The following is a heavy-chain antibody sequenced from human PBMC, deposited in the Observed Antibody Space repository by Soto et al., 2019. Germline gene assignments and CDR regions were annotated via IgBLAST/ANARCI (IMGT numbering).Heavy chain of an antibody. CDR1: GFTFSSYG. D-gene: IGHD3-22*01. Sequence: QVQLVESGGGVVQPGRSLRLSCAASGFTFSSYGMHWVRQAPGKGLEWIGEINHSGSTNYNPSLKSRVTISVDTSKNQFSLKLSSVTAADTAEYYCARGPPNYYDGSGYYLRARGYYYYGMDVWGQGTTVTVSS. CDR2: INHSGST. J-gene: IGHJ6*02. V-gene: IGHV4-34*01. CDR3: ARGPPNYYDGSGYYLRARGYYYYGMDV.